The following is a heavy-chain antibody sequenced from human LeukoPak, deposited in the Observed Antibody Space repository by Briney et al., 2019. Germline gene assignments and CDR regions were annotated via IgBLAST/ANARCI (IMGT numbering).Heavy chain of an antibody. V-gene: IGHV1-18*04. D-gene: IGHD1-26*01. CDR1: GYTFSNFG. Sequence: ASVKVSCKASGYTFSNFGITWVRQAPGQGLEWMGWISAYSGNTNYAQKLHGRVTMTTDTSPSTAYMELRSLRSDDTAVYYCARVIVAGALMWGQGTLVTVSS. CDR2: ISAYSGNT. J-gene: IGHJ4*02. CDR3: ARVIVAGALM.